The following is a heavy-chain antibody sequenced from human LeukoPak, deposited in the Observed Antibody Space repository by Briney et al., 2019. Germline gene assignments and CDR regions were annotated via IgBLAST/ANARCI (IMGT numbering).Heavy chain of an antibody. D-gene: IGHD3-22*01. CDR1: GYTFTGYY. CDR3: ARKLYDSSRYGQTYYFDN. J-gene: IGHJ4*02. V-gene: IGHV1-2*02. CDR2: INPNSGGT. Sequence: ASVKVSCKASGYTFTGYYMHWVRQAPGQGLEWMGWINPNSGGTSYAQKFQGRVTMTRDASISTAYMELSRLRSDDTAVYYCARKLYDSSRYGQTYYFDNWGQGTLVTVSS.